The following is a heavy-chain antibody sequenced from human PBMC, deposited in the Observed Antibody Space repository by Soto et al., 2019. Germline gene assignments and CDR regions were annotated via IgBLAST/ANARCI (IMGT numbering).Heavy chain of an antibody. CDR3: ARALLSHSYDSGGYDSYFHAMDV. CDR1: GGTFSSLD. V-gene: IGHV1-69*06. CDR2: IIPISETT. J-gene: IGHJ6*02. D-gene: IGHD3-22*01. Sequence: SVKVSSKASGGTFSSLDINWVRQAPGQGLEWMGGIIPISETTNYAQIFQGRVSIVADISTSTAYMELSRLRSEDTAVYYCARALLSHSYDSGGYDSYFHAMDVWGQGTPVTVSS.